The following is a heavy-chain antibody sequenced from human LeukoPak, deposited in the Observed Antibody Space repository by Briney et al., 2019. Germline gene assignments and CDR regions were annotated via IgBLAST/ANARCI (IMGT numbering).Heavy chain of an antibody. J-gene: IGHJ4*02. CDR1: GGSISSGGYY. Sequence: SETLSLTCTVSGGSISSGGYYRSWIRQHPGKGLEWIGCIYYSGSTYYNPSLKSRVTISVDTSKNQFSLKLSSVTAADTAVYYCARGPVVVAATRSDHYFDYWGQGTLVTVSS. D-gene: IGHD2-15*01. V-gene: IGHV4-31*03. CDR3: ARGPVVVAATRSDHYFDY. CDR2: IYYSGST.